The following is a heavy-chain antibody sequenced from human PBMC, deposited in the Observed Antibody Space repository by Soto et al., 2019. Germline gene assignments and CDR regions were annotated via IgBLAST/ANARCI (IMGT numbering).Heavy chain of an antibody. CDR2: IKQDGSEK. V-gene: IGHV3-7*03. Sequence: PGGSLRLSCAASGFTFSSYWMSWVRQAPGKGLEWVANIKQDGSEKYYVDSVKGRFTISRDNAKNSLYLQMNSLRAEDTATYFCARDLSEYGDHGDYWGHGTLVTVSS. CDR1: GFTFSSYW. J-gene: IGHJ4*01. CDR3: ARDLSEYGDHGDY. D-gene: IGHD3-10*01.